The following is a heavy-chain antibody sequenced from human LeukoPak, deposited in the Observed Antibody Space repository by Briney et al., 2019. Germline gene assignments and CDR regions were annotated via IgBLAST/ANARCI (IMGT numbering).Heavy chain of an antibody. CDR1: GFTFSSNG. D-gene: IGHD3-16*02. V-gene: IGHV3-30*02. CDR2: IRNDGAKT. J-gene: IGHJ6*03. Sequence: GGSLRLSCAASGFTFSSNGMHWVRQAPGKGLEWVAFIRNDGAKTYYADSAKGRFTISRDNSRNTLYLQMNSLTAEDTAVFYCAKDGVILAPGVYWYMDVWGRGTTVTVSS. CDR3: AKDGVILAPGVYWYMDV.